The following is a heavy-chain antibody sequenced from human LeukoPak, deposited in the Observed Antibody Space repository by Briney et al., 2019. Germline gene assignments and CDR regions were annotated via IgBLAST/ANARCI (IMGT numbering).Heavy chain of an antibody. D-gene: IGHD2-2*01. CDR2: IYYSGST. V-gene: IGHV4-59*01. CDR1: GGSISSYY. J-gene: IGHJ3*02. Sequence: PSETLSLTCTVSGGSISSYYWSWIRQPPGKGLEWIGYIYYSGSTNYNPSLKSRVTISVDTSKNQFSLKLSSVTAADTAVYYCARENAVVPAAMDAFDIWGQGTMVTVSS. CDR3: ARENAVVPAAMDAFDI.